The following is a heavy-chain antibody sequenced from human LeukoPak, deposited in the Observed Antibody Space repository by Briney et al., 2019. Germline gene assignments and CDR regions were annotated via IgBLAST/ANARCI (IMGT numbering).Heavy chain of an antibody. CDR3: ARLSTTVTFFDY. V-gene: IGHV4-39*01. CDR1: GGSISSSSYY. CDR2: IYYSGST. Sequence: PSETLSLTCPVSGGSISSSSYYWGWIRQPPGKGLEWIGSIYYSGSTYYNPSLKSRVTISVDTSKNQFSLKLSSVTAADTAVYYCARLSTTVTFFDYWGQGTLVPVSS. J-gene: IGHJ4*02. D-gene: IGHD4-17*01.